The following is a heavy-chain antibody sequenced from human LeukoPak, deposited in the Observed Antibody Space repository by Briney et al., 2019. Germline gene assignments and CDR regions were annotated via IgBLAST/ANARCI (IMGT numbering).Heavy chain of an antibody. Sequence: SETLSLTCAVSGYSISSGYYWGWIRQPPGKGLEWIGSIYYSGSTYYNPSLKSRVTISVDTSKNQFSLKLSSVTAADTAVYYCARHPLVLRFLEWSAFDIWGQGTMVTVSS. J-gene: IGHJ3*02. CDR2: IYYSGST. CDR1: GYSISSGYY. CDR3: ARHPLVLRFLEWSAFDI. V-gene: IGHV4-38-2*01. D-gene: IGHD3-3*01.